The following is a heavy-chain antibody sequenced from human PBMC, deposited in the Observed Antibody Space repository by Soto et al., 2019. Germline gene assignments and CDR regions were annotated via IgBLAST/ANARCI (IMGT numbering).Heavy chain of an antibody. J-gene: IGHJ6*03. CDR1: DLTFGTIA. V-gene: IGHV3-33*01. Sequence: ESGGAGFQLGGSRGPSVERLDLTFGTIACPGVPQPPGKGLGGGQLIGIVEIINNYANPVKGRFTISRDISKNTLYLQMNSLRAEDTAVYYCARDGTWGLWFGELLRASERWYYYYMDVWGKGTTVTVSS. CDR2: IGIVEII. D-gene: IGHD3-10*01. CDR3: ARDGTWGLWFGELLRASERWYYYYMDV.